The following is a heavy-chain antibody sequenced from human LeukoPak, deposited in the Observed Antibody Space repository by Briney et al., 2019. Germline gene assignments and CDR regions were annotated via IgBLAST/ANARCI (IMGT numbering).Heavy chain of an antibody. CDR1: GFTFSSYS. Sequence: PGGSLRLSCAASGFTFSSYSMNWVRQAPGKGLEWVSSINSSSSYIYYADSVKGRFTISRDNAKNTLYLQMNSLSAEDTAVYYCEKDLGGSGDYRPYWGQGSVVTVSS. CDR3: EKDLGGSGDYRPY. CDR2: INSSSSYI. V-gene: IGHV3-21*04. D-gene: IGHD2-21*02. J-gene: IGHJ4*02.